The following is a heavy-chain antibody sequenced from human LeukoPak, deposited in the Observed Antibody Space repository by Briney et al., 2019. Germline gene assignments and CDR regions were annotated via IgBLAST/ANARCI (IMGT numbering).Heavy chain of an antibody. V-gene: IGHV4-59*01. CDR2: IYYSGST. D-gene: IGHD3-22*01. CDR3: ARAGNYYDSSGYLDY. CDR1: GDSISSYY. Sequence: SETLSLTCTVSGDSISSYYWSWIRQPPGKGREWIGYIYYSGSTNYNPSLKSRVTISVDTSKNQFSLKLSSVTAADTAVYYCARAGNYYDSSGYLDYWGQGTLVTVSS. J-gene: IGHJ4*02.